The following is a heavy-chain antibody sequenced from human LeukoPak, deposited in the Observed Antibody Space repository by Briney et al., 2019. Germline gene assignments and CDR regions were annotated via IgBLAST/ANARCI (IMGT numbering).Heavy chain of an antibody. D-gene: IGHD4-23*01. CDR2: IYSGGST. J-gene: IGHJ4*02. CDR3: ARDYGGSSPFDY. CDR1: GFTVSSNY. Sequence: GGSLRLSCAASGFTVSSNYMSWVRQAPGKGLEWVSIIYSGGSTFYADSVKGRFTISRDNSKNSLYLQMNSLRAEDTAVYYCARDYGGSSPFDYWGQGTLVTVSS. V-gene: IGHV3-53*01.